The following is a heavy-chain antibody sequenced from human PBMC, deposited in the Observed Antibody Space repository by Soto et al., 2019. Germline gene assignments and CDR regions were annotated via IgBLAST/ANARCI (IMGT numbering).Heavy chain of an antibody. D-gene: IGHD6-13*01. CDR2: ISGSGGNT. CDR3: AKVRHSSSWYYFDY. CDR1: GFTFSSYA. V-gene: IGHV3-23*01. J-gene: IGHJ4*02. Sequence: GGSLRLSCAASGFTFSSYAINWVRQAPGKGLEWVSTISGSGGNTYYEDSVKGRFTISRDNSKNTLYLQMNSLRAEDTAVYYCAKVRHSSSWYYFDYWGQGTLVTVSS.